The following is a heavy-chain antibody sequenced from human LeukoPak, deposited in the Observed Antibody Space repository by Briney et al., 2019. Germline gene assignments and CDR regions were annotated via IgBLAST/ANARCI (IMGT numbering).Heavy chain of an antibody. V-gene: IGHV3-30*02. CDR1: GFTFSSYG. Sequence: GGSLRLSCAASGFTFSSYGMHWVRQAPGKGLGGVAFIRYDGSNKYYAVSVKGRFTVSRDNSKNTVYLQMNSLRAEDTAVYYCAKDAALYYYDSSGYYYWGQGTLVTVSS. CDR3: AKDAALYYYDSSGYYY. D-gene: IGHD3-22*01. J-gene: IGHJ4*02. CDR2: IRYDGSNK.